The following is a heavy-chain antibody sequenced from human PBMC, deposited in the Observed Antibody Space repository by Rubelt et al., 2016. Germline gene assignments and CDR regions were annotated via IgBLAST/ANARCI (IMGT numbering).Heavy chain of an antibody. D-gene: IGHD3-3*01. V-gene: IGHV4-34*01. Sequence: QVQQQQWGAGLLKPSETLSLTCAVYGGSFSGYYWSWIRQPPGKGLEWIGEINHSGSTNYNTSLKSRVTISVETSKKRFSLKLSSVTAADTAGYYCARGYSQKRFLEWLLGKTLDYWGQGTLVTVSS. CDR2: INHSGST. CDR3: ARGYSQKRFLEWLLGKTLDY. J-gene: IGHJ4*02. CDR1: GGSFSGYY.